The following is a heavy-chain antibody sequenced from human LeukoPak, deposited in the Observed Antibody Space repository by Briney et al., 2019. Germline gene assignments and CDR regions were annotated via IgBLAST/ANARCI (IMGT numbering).Heavy chain of an antibody. CDR3: AKDKWEDSGNYYHYFDY. V-gene: IGHV3-33*06. J-gene: IGHJ4*02. Sequence: GGGLRVSRAAPRFTFVSTMTYWGRQALGGGGGRVAGIWYDGSRKHYGELAGGRFSISRDNTKNKLDLQMNSLRAEDTAVYYCAKDKWEDSGNYYHYFDYWGQGILVTVSS. CDR1: RFTFVSTM. D-gene: IGHD1-26*01. CDR2: IWYDGSRK.